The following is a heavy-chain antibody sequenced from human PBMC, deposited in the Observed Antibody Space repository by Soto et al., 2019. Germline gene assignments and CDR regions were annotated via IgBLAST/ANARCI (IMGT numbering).Heavy chain of an antibody. CDR2: ISGSGSSR. D-gene: IGHD3-10*01. Sequence: PGGSLRLSCAASGFTFSTYAMSWARQAPGKGLEWVSAISGSGSSRYYADSAKGRFTISRDNSKNTLFLQLNSLRAEDTAVYYCAKELLRLGESLERYFDYWGQGTLVTVSS. CDR1: GFTFSTYA. J-gene: IGHJ4*02. CDR3: AKELLRLGESLERYFDY. V-gene: IGHV3-23*01.